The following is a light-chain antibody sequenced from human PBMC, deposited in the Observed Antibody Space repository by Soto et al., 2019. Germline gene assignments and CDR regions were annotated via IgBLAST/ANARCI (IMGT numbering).Light chain of an antibody. CDR3: MQGSHWPWT. CDR1: QSLVYSDGSTS. V-gene: IGKV2-30*01. J-gene: IGKJ1*01. Sequence: DAVMTQPPLSLPVTLGQPASISCRSSQSLVYSDGSTSLSWFQQRPGQSPRRLIYKVSNRDAGVPDRFSGSGSGTDITLKISRVEAEDVGVYYCMQGSHWPWTLGQGTKVEI. CDR2: KVS.